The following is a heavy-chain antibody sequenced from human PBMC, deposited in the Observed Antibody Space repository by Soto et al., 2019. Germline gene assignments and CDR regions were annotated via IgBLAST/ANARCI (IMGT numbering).Heavy chain of an antibody. CDR1: GFTFSSYG. CDR2: ISYDGSNK. J-gene: IGHJ5*02. Sequence: GGSLRLSCAASGFTFSSYGMHWARQAPGKGLEWVAVISYDGSNKYYADSVKGRFTISRDNSKNTLYLQMNSLRAEDTAVYYCANDLHAGPWFDPWGQGTLVTVSS. V-gene: IGHV3-30*18. D-gene: IGHD2-8*01. CDR3: ANDLHAGPWFDP.